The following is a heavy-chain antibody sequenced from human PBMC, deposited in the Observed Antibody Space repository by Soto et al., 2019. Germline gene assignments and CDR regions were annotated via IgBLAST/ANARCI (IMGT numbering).Heavy chain of an antibody. V-gene: IGHV4-59*01. Sequence: PSETLSLTCTVSGGSISSYYWSWIRQPPGKGLEWIGYIYYSGSTNYNPSLKSRVTISVDTSKNQFSLKLSSVTAADTAVYYCAMAAAANTYGYWGQGTLVTVSS. CDR1: GGSISSYY. J-gene: IGHJ4*02. CDR2: IYYSGST. D-gene: IGHD6-13*01. CDR3: AMAAAANTYGY.